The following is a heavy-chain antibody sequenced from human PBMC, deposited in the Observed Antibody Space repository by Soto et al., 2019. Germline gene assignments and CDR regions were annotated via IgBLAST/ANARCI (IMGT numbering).Heavy chain of an antibody. CDR1: RLTFGGYV. CDR3: AKAATDCGGDCYSSYFDS. Sequence: GGSLSLCSYASRLTFGGYVMSWVLLDPGKGLEWVSGVPGNSADTVYADSVKGRLTIPSDNSMNALYLQLNSMRAEDTAVYFWAKAATDCGGDCYSSYFDSRGQGGLITVSS. J-gene: IGHJ4*02. V-gene: IGHV3-23*01. D-gene: IGHD2-21*02. CDR2: VPGNSADT.